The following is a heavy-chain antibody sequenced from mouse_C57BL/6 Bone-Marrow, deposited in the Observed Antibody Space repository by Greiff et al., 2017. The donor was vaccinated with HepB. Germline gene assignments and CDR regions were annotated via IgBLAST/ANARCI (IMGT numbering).Heavy chain of an antibody. V-gene: IGHV1-64*01. Sequence: QVQLQQPGAELVKPGASVKLSCKASGYTFTSYWMHWVKQRPGQGLEWIGMIHPNSGSTNYNEKFKSKATLTVDKSSSTAYMQLSSLTSEDSAVYYGARFSFYYSYRDYFDYWGQGTTLTVSS. CDR3: ARFSFYYSYRDYFDY. D-gene: IGHD2-12*01. CDR1: GYTFTSYW. CDR2: IHPNSGST. J-gene: IGHJ2*01.